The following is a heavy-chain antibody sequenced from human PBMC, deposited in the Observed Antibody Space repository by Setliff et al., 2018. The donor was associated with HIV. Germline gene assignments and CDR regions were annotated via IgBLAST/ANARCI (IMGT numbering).Heavy chain of an antibody. CDR2: IDLHDDK. CDR3: AHRRAAIRPWYLDY. J-gene: IGHJ4*02. Sequence: SGPTLVNPTQTLTLTCTFSGFSLSASGVGVGWIRQPPGKALEWLALIDLHDDKYYSPSLRSRLTITKDTSKNQVVLTMPNVDPVDTATYYWAHRRAAIRPWYLDYWGQGTLVTFCS. D-gene: IGHD6-13*01. V-gene: IGHV2-5*01. CDR1: GFSLSASGVG.